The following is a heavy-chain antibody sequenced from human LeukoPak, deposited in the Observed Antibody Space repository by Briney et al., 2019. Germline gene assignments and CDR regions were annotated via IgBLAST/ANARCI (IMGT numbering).Heavy chain of an antibody. CDR2: IKQDGSEK. CDR1: GFTFSTYW. V-gene: IGHV3-7*02. Sequence: GGSLRLSCAASGFTFSTYWMSWVRQAPGKGLEWVANIKQDGSEKYYVDSVKGRFTISRDNAENTLYLQMNSLRAEDTAVYYCAKNGPGLDYFDYWGQGTLVTVSS. D-gene: IGHD3-10*01. J-gene: IGHJ4*02. CDR3: AKNGPGLDYFDY.